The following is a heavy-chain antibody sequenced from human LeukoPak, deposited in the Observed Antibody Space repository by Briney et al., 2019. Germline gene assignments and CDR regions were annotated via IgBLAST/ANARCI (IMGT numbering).Heavy chain of an antibody. J-gene: IGHJ4*02. V-gene: IGHV4-4*02. CDR2: IYHSGST. D-gene: IGHD3-10*01. CDR1: GGSISSSNW. CDR3: ASYYNVVFDY. Sequence: SETLSLTCAVSGGSISSSNWWSWVRQPPGKGLEWIGEIYHSGSTYYNPSLKSRVTISVDTSKNQFSLKLSSVTAADTAVYYCASYYNVVFDYWGQGTLVTVSS.